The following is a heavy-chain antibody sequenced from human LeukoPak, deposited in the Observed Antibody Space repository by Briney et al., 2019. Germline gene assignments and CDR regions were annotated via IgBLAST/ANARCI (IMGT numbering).Heavy chain of an antibody. V-gene: IGHV4-39*01. J-gene: IGHJ6*02. CDR1: GGSISSSSHY. CDR3: ARHDYGDSDYYYYYGMDV. D-gene: IGHD4-17*01. CDR2: IYYSGST. Sequence: PSETLSLTCTVSGGSISSSSHYWGWIRQPPGKGLEWIGSIYYSGSTYYNPSLKSRVTISVDTSKNQFSLKLSFVTAADTAVYYCARHDYGDSDYYYYYGMDVWGQGTTVTVSS.